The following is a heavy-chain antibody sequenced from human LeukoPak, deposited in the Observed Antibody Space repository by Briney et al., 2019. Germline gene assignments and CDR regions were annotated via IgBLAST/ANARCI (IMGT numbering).Heavy chain of an antibody. D-gene: IGHD2-2*01. CDR1: GYTFSNFG. CDR2: ISGNNDNP. J-gene: IGHJ4*02. CDR3: ARDGTSTDDY. Sequence: GASVKVSCKTSGYTFSNFGINWARQAPGQGLEWMGWISGNNDNPNYGQKFQGRFTVTTDSSTSTAYMELRNLRFDDTAVYYCARDGTSTDDYWGQGTLVTVSS. V-gene: IGHV1-18*01.